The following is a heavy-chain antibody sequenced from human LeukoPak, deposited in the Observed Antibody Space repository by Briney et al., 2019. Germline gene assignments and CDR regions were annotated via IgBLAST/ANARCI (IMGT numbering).Heavy chain of an antibody. CDR2: ISGSGGST. CDR3: AKDVAYSSGKWIDY. V-gene: IGHV3-23*01. CDR1: GFTFSSYA. Sequence: GSLRLSCAASGFTFSSYAMSWVRQAPGKGLEWVSAISGSGGSTYYADSVKGRFTISRDNSKNTLYLQMNSLRAEDTAVYYCAKDVAYSSGKWIDYWGQGTLVTVSS. J-gene: IGHJ4*02. D-gene: IGHD6-19*01.